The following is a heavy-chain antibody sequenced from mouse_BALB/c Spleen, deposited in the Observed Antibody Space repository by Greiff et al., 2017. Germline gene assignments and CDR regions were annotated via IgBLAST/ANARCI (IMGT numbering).Heavy chain of an antibody. V-gene: IGHV5-6-5*01. Sequence: VKLVESGGGLVKPGGSLKLSCAASGFTFSSYAMSWVRQTPEKRLEWVASISSGGSTYYPDSVKGRFTISRDNARNILYLQMSSLRSEDTAMYYCARDGFWFAYWGQGTLVTVSA. CDR1: GFTFSSYA. CDR3: ARDGFWFAY. CDR2: ISSGGST. D-gene: IGHD1-2*01. J-gene: IGHJ3*01.